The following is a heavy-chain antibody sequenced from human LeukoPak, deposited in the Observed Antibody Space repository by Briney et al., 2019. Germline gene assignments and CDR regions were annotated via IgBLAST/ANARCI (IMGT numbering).Heavy chain of an antibody. CDR3: AKACWVSNADAVL. CDR1: GFTFSSYA. Sequence: GGSLRLSCAASGFTFSSYAMSWVRGAPARGLEWVSSLRGNGDTFYADSVKGRFTLSRDDSRNTVYLQLNNLRVEDTAVYYCAKACWVSNADAVLWGQGTVVTVSS. V-gene: IGHV3-23*01. CDR2: LRGNGDT. D-gene: IGHD1-1*01. J-gene: IGHJ4*02.